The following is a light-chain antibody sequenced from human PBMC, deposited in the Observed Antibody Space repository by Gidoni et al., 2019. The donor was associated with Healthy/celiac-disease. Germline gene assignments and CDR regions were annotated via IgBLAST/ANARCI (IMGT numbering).Light chain of an antibody. CDR2: AAS. Sequence: IQMTQSPSSLSVSVGDRVTITCRASLSISTYLAWYQQKPGKVPKLLIYAASTWQSGVPSRFNGSRSGTDFTHTISSLRPEDVAAYYCQKYNSSPTFGGGTKVEIK. CDR3: QKYNSSPT. V-gene: IGKV1-27*01. J-gene: IGKJ4*01. CDR1: LSISTY.